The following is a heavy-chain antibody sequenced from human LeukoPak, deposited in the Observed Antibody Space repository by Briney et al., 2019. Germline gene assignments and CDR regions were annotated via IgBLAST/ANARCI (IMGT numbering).Heavy chain of an antibody. V-gene: IGHV3-21*01. CDR1: GFTFSSYS. D-gene: IGHD3-10*02. CDR3: AELGITMIGGV. J-gene: IGHJ6*04. Sequence: PGGSLRLSCAASGFTFSSYSMNWVRQAPGKGLEWVSSISSSSSFISYAADSVKGRFTISRDNAKNSLYLQMNSLRAEDTAVYYCAELGITMIGGVWGKGTTVTISS. CDR2: ISSSSSFI.